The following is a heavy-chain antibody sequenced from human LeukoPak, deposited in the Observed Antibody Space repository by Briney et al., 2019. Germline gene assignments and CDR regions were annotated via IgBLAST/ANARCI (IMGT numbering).Heavy chain of an antibody. CDR1: GYTFTSYG. Sequence: ASVKVSCKASGYTFTSYGISWVRQAPGQGLEWMGWISAYNGNTNYAQKLQGRVTMTTDTSTTTAYMELRSLRSDDTAVYYCARDPGIAVAGTVFLVALNQEERTTWFSRLHWGQGTLVTVSS. CDR2: ISAYNGNT. J-gene: IGHJ4*02. D-gene: IGHD6-19*01. V-gene: IGHV1-18*01. CDR3: ARDPGIAVAGTVFLVALNQEERTTWFSRLH.